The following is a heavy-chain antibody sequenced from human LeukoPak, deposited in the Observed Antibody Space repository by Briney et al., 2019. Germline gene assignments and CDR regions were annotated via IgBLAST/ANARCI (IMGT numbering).Heavy chain of an antibody. CDR3: ARADYYYDSRGYYYLDY. CDR2: ISSSSSYI. CDR1: GFTFSSYN. D-gene: IGHD3-22*01. V-gene: IGHV3-21*01. J-gene: IGHJ4*02. Sequence: GGSLRLSCAASGFTFSSYNMNWVRQAPGKGLEWVSSISSSSSYIYYADSVKGRFTISRDNAKKSLNLQMNSLRDEDAAVYYCARADYYYDSRGYYYLDYWGQGTLVSVSS.